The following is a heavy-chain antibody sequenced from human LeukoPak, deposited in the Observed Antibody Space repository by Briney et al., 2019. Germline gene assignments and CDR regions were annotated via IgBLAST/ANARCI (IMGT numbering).Heavy chain of an antibody. J-gene: IGHJ6*03. D-gene: IGHD6-19*01. CDR2: ISGSGDYT. CDR3: AKERRAVAGRADYYMDV. Sequence: GGSLRLSCEASGFTFSTYAMSWVRQAPGKGLEWVSSISGSGDYTYYADSVKGRFTMSRDNSKNTLSLQMINLRAEDTAVYYCAKERRAVAGRADYYMDVWGKGTTVTVSS. V-gene: IGHV3-23*01. CDR1: GFTFSTYA.